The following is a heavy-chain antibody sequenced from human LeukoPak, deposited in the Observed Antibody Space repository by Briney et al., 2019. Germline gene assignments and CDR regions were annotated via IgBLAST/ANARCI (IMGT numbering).Heavy chain of an antibody. V-gene: IGHV5-51*01. Sequence: GESLKISCKGPGYSFTSYWIGWVRQMPGKGLEWMGIIYPGDSDTRYSPSFQGQVTISADKSISTAYLQWSSLKASDTAMYYCARRYDYSNSYFDYWGQGTLVTVSS. CDR3: ARRYDYSNSYFDY. CDR1: GYSFTSYW. D-gene: IGHD4-11*01. CDR2: IYPGDSDT. J-gene: IGHJ4*02.